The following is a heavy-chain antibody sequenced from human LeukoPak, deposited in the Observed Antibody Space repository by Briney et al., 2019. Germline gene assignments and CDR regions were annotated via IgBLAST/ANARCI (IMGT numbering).Heavy chain of an antibody. D-gene: IGHD6-13*01. CDR3: ARGLRYSSSWAWDYGMDV. V-gene: IGHV3-7*01. J-gene: IGHJ6*02. CDR1: GFTLSDYW. CDR2: IKKDGSEK. Sequence: GGSVRLSCAAAGFTLSDYWMSWVRQAPGKGLEWVANIKKDGSEKYYVDSVKGRFTISRDNAKNSLYLQMNSLRAEDTAVYYCARGLRYSSSWAWDYGMDVWGQGTTVTVSS.